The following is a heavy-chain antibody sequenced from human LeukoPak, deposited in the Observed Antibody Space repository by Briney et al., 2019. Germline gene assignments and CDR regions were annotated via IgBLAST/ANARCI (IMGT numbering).Heavy chain of an antibody. J-gene: IGHJ4*02. CDR2: IIPIFGTA. Sequence: GASVKVSCKASGGTFSSYAISWVRQAPGQGLEWMGGIIPIFGTANYAQKFQGRVTITTDESTSTAYMELSSLRSEDTAVYYCASPDPTSIVVVPAAIYPFDYWGQGTLVTVSS. CDR1: GGTFSSYA. D-gene: IGHD2-2*01. V-gene: IGHV1-69*05. CDR3: ASPDPTSIVVVPAAIYPFDY.